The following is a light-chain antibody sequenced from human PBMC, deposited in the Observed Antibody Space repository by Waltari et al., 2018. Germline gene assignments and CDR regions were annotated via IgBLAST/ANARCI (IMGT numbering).Light chain of an antibody. V-gene: IGLV8-61*01. CDR1: SGSVSTSYY. CDR2: STN. Sequence: QTVVTQEPSFSVSPGGTVTLTCGLSSGSVSTSYYPSWYQQTPGQAPRTLIYSTNTRSSGVPDRFSGSILGNKAALTITGAQADDESDYDCVLYMGSGIWEFGGGTKLTVL. J-gene: IGLJ2*01. CDR3: VLYMGSGIWE.